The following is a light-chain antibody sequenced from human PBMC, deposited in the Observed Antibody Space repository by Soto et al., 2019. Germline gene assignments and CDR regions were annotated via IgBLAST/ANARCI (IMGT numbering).Light chain of an antibody. CDR3: QHYNNWPPYT. V-gene: IGKV3D-15*01. CDR1: ESISRDY. Sequence: EIVLTQSPGTLSLSPGQRATLSCRASESISRDYLAWYQQRLGQAPRLLIYGASSGATGIPDRFSGSGSGTEFTLTVSSLQSEDFGVYYCQHYNNWPPYTFGQGTNLEIK. CDR2: GAS. J-gene: IGKJ2*01.